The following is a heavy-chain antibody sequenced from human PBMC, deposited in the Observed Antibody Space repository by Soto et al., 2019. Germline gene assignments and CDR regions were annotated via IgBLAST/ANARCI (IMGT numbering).Heavy chain of an antibody. D-gene: IGHD6-13*01. Sequence: SETLSLTCTVSGGSISSYYWSWIRQPPGKGLEWIGYIYYSGSTNYNPSLKSRVTISVDTSKNQFSLKLSSVTAADTAVYYCARVGAFSSSWSYYYYGMDVWGQGTTVTVSS. CDR1: GGSISSYY. CDR3: ARVGAFSSSWSYYYYGMDV. CDR2: IYYSGST. J-gene: IGHJ6*02. V-gene: IGHV4-59*01.